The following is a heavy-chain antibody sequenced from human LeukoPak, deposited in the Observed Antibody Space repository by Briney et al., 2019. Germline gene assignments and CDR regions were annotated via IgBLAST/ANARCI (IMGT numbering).Heavy chain of an antibody. D-gene: IGHD3-22*01. CDR2: IYYSGST. J-gene: IGHJ3*02. CDR3: ARDGHRRYYYGSSGRDDVFDI. Sequence: SETLSLTCTVSGGSISNYYWSWIRQPPGKGLEWIGFIYYSGSTNYNPSLKSRVTISVDTSKNQFSLKVRSVTPADTAVYYCARDGHRRYYYGSSGRDDVFDIWGQGTMVTVSS. V-gene: IGHV4-59*01. CDR1: GGSISNYY.